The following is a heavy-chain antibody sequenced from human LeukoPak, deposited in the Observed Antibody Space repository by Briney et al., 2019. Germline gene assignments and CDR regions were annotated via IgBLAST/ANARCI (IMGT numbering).Heavy chain of an antibody. CDR1: GDSVSGTSAG. CDR2: TYYTSTWYN. V-gene: IGHV6-1*01. CDR3: TRGWLQSAFGY. J-gene: IGHJ4*02. Sequence: SQTLSLTCVISGDSVSGTSAGWNWIRQSPSRGLEWLGRTYYTSTWYNDYAVSVRGRILIAPDTSKNQFSLQLNSVTPDDTAVYYCTRGWLQSAFGYWGQGTLVTVSS. D-gene: IGHD5-24*01.